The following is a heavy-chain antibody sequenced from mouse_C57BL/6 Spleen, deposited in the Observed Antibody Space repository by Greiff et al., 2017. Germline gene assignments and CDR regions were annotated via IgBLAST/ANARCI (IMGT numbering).Heavy chain of an antibody. D-gene: IGHD1-1*01. CDR2: IYPGSGNT. J-gene: IGHJ4*01. Sequence: QVQLKQSGAELVRPGASVKLSCKASGYTFTDYYINWVKQRPGQGLEWIARIYPGSGNTYYNEKFKGKATLTAEKSSSTAYMQLSSLTSEDSAVYFCARRVYYGSSYVDYYAMDYWGQGTSVTVSS. CDR3: ARRVYYGSSYVDYYAMDY. CDR1: GYTFTDYY. V-gene: IGHV1-76*01.